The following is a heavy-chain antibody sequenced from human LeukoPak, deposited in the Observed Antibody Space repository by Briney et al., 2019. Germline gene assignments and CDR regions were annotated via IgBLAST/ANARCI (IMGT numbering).Heavy chain of an antibody. CDR1: GYTFTGYY. D-gene: IGHD6-13*01. J-gene: IGHJ4*02. CDR2: INPNSGGT. V-gene: IGHV1-2*02. CDR3: ARESIWAGSSWSYVDY. Sequence: ASVKVSCKASGYTFTGYYMHWVRQAPGQGLEWMGWINPNSGGTNYAQKFQGRVTMTRDTSTSTAYMELRSLRSDDTAVYYCARESIWAGSSWSYVDYWGQGTLVTVSS.